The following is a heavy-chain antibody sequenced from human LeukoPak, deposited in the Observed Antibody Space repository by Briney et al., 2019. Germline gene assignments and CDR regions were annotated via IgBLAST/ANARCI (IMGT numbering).Heavy chain of an antibody. CDR3: ARSIYYYGSGSYYIKAAFDI. V-gene: IGHV4-34*01. D-gene: IGHD3-10*01. CDR1: GGSFSGYY. Sequence: SETLSLTCAVYGGSFSGYYWSWIRHPPGKGLELIGEINHSGSTNYNPSLKSRVTISVDTSKNQFSLKLSSVTAADTAVYYCARSIYYYGSGSYYIKAAFDIWGQGTMVTVSS. J-gene: IGHJ3*02. CDR2: INHSGST.